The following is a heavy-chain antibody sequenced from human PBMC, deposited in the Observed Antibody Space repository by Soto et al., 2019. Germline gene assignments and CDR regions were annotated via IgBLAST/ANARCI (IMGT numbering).Heavy chain of an antibody. CDR2: ISNDGGNK. J-gene: IGHJ4*02. V-gene: IGHV3-30-3*01. CDR3: ARGGAWTSSVSFDS. D-gene: IGHD6-6*01. Sequence: QVQLLESGGGVVQPGRSLRLSCAASGFTFSTYAIHWVRQAPGKGLEWVALISNDGGNKHYAASVKGRFTISRDNSKKTLYLQMNSLRPEDTAVYYCARGGAWTSSVSFDSWGQGTLVTVSS. CDR1: GFTFSTYA.